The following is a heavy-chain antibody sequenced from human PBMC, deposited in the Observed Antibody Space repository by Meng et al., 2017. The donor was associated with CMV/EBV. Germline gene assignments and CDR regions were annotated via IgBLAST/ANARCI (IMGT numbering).Heavy chain of an antibody. Sequence: ESLKISGAASGFTFSGYWMTWVRQAPGKGLEWVANIKQDGSEKYYVDSVKGRFTISRDNAKNSLSLQMNSLRAEDTAVYYCASDCSGASCYITNWGRGTLVTVSS. J-gene: IGHJ4*02. D-gene: IGHD2-2*02. V-gene: IGHV3-7*01. CDR1: GFTFSGYW. CDR2: IKQDGSEK. CDR3: ASDCSGASCYITN.